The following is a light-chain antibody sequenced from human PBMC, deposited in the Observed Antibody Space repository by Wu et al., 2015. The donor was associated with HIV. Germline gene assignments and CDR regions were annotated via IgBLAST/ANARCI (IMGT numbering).Light chain of an antibody. Sequence: EIVMTQSPATLSVSPGERATLSRRASQSVSSNLAWYQQKPGQAPRLLIYGASTRATGVPARFSGSGSGTEFTLTISSLQSEDFAVYYCQQYNDWPSLTFGGGTQVEIK. CDR3: QQYNDWPSLT. J-gene: IGKJ4*01. V-gene: IGKV3-15*01. CDR2: GAS. CDR1: QSVSSN.